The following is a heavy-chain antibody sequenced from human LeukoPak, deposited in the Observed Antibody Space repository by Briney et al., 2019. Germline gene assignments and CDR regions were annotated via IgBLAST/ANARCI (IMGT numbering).Heavy chain of an antibody. V-gene: IGHV1-69*05. CDR2: IIPIFGTA. CDR1: GGTFSSYA. J-gene: IGHJ5*02. Sequence: TVKVSCKASGGTFSSYAISWVRQAPGQGLEWMGGIIPIFGTANYAQKFQGRVTITTDESTSTAYMELSSLRSEDTAVYYCARDRLDSSGYYYEMGFDPWGQGTLVTVSS. D-gene: IGHD3-22*01. CDR3: ARDRLDSSGYYYEMGFDP.